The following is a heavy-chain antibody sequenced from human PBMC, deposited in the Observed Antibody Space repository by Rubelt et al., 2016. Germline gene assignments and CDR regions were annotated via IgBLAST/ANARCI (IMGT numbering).Heavy chain of an antibody. D-gene: IGHD1-26*01. CDR3: ARRRRYSGSSYWYFDL. J-gene: IGHJ2*01. CDR1: GGSFSGYY. V-gene: IGHV4-34*01. Sequence: QVQLRQWGAGLLKPSETLSLTCAVYGGSFSGYYWSWISQPPGKGLEWIGEINHSGSTNYNPSLKSRVTIAVDTSKNQFSLKLSSVTAADTAVYYCARRRRYSGSSYWYFDLWGRGTLVTVSS. CDR2: INHSGST.